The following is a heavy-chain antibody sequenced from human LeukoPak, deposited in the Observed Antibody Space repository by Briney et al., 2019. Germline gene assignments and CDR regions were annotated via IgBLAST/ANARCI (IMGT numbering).Heavy chain of an antibody. D-gene: IGHD6-13*01. Sequence: PGGSLRLSCATSGFTLEDYGMSWVRQAPGKGLEWVSGINWNGDSTGYADSVKGRFTISRDNAKNSLYLQMNSLRAEDTAVYYCARDRSYSDYYYYYGMDVWGQGTTVTVSS. V-gene: IGHV3-20*04. CDR1: GFTLEDYG. J-gene: IGHJ6*02. CDR3: ARDRSYSDYYYYYGMDV. CDR2: INWNGDST.